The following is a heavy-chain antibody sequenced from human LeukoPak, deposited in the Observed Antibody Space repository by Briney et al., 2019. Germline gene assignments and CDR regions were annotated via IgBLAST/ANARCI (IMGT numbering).Heavy chain of an antibody. CDR1: GFTFSSYS. CDR3: ARDQEYDILTGYQSYYYYYGMDV. Sequence: GGSLRLSCAASGFTFSSYSMNWVRQAPGKGLEWVSSISSSSSYIYYADSVKGRFTISRDNDKNSLYLQMNSLRAEETAVYYCARDQEYDILTGYQSYYYYYGMDVWGKGTTVTVSS. V-gene: IGHV3-21*01. J-gene: IGHJ6*04. D-gene: IGHD3-9*01. CDR2: ISSSSSYI.